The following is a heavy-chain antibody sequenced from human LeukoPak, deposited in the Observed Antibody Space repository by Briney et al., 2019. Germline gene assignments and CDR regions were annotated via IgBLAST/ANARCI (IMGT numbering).Heavy chain of an antibody. CDR2: ISTYTGNT. CDR3: ARGWIEMPTVYFDY. J-gene: IGHJ4*02. V-gene: IGHV1-18*01. CDR1: GYTFTSYG. Sequence: ASVKVSCKVSGYTFTSYGLSWMRQAPGQGLEWMGWISTYTGNTKYTQKLQGRVTMTADTSTRTAYMELRSLTSDDTAVYYCARGWIEMPTVYFDYWGQGTLVSVSS. D-gene: IGHD5-24*01.